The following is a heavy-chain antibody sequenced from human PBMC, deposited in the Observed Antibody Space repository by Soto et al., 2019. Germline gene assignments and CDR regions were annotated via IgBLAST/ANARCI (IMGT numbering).Heavy chain of an antibody. CDR1: GYTFTRYY. CDR2: INPSGGST. V-gene: IGHV1-46*01. Sequence: GASVKVSCKASGYTFTRYYMHWVRQAPGQGLEWMGIINPSGGSTRYAEKFQGRVTMTRDTSTSTVYMEVSSPRSEDTAVYFCARDRDYSNYDFYYYGMDAWGQGTTVTVSS. CDR3: ARDRDYSNYDFYYYGMDA. D-gene: IGHD4-4*01. J-gene: IGHJ6*02.